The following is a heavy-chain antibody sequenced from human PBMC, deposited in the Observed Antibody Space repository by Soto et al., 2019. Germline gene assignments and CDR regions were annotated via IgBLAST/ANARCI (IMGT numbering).Heavy chain of an antibody. CDR2: ISSSSSYI. J-gene: IGHJ4*02. Sequence: GGSLRLSCAASGFTFSSYSMNWVRQAPGKGLEWVSSISSSSSYIYYADSVKGRFTISRDNAKNSLYLQMNSLRAEDTAVYYCAREPYYYDSSGYYLPTGGEWDYWGQGTLVTVSS. CDR1: GFTFSSYS. D-gene: IGHD3-22*01. V-gene: IGHV3-21*01. CDR3: AREPYYYDSSGYYLPTGGEWDY.